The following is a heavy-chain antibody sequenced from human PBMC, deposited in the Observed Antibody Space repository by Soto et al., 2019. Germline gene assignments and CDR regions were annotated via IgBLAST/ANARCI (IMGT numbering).Heavy chain of an antibody. CDR1: GYTFTSYY. V-gene: IGHV1-46*01. J-gene: IGHJ3*02. CDR3: ARASSHYYDSSPQGAFDI. D-gene: IGHD3-22*01. CDR2: INPSGGST. Sequence: ASVKVSCKASGYTFTSYYMHWVRQAPGQGLEWMGIINPSGGSTSYAQKFQGRVTMTRDTSTSTVYMELSSLRSEDTAVYYCARASSHYYDSSPQGAFDIWGQGTTVTVS.